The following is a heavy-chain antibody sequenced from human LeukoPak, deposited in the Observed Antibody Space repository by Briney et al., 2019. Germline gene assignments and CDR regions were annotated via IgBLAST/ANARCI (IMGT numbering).Heavy chain of an antibody. CDR3: ARALWLGEGFFDY. V-gene: IGHV3-11*04. D-gene: IGHD3-10*01. CDR2: ISSSGRTI. CDR1: GFTFSDYY. Sequence: GGSLRLSCAASGFTFSDYYMSWIRQAPGKGLEWVSHISSSGRTIYYADSMKGRFTVSRDNAKNSLYPQMNSLRADDTAVYYCARALWLGEGFFDYWGQGTLVTVSS. J-gene: IGHJ4*02.